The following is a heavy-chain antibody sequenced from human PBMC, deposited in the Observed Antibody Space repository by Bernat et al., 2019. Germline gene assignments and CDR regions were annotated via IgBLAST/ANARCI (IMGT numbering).Heavy chain of an antibody. J-gene: IGHJ2*01. CDR3: ARLNCSSTSCYSVRDYWYFDL. Sequence: QLQLQESGPGLVKPSETLSLTCTVSGGSISSSSYYWGWIRQPPGKGLEWIGSIYYSGSTYYNPSLKSRVTISVDTSTTQFSLKLSSVTAADTAVYYCARLNCSSTSCYSVRDYWYFDLWGRGTLVTVSS. V-gene: IGHV4-39*01. CDR2: IYYSGST. CDR1: GGSISSSSYY. D-gene: IGHD2-2*01.